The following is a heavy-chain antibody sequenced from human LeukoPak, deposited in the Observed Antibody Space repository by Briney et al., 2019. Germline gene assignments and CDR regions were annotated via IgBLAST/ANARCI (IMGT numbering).Heavy chain of an antibody. V-gene: IGHV3-48*03. Sequence: GGSLRLSCAASGFTFSSYEMNWVRQAPGKGLEWVSYISSSGSTIYYADSVKGRFTISRDNAKNTLYLQMNSLRAEDTAVYYCARAYSSSSTLYYWGQGTLVTVSS. CDR1: GFTFSSYE. CDR3: ARAYSSSSTLYY. CDR2: ISSSGSTI. D-gene: IGHD6-13*01. J-gene: IGHJ4*02.